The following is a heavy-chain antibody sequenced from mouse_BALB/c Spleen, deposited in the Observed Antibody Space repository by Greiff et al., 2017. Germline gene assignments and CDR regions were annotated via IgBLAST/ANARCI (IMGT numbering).Heavy chain of an antibody. Sequence: EVKLVESGGGLVQPGGSRKLSCAASGFTFSSFGMHWVRQAPEKGLEWVAYISSGSSTIYYADTVKGRFTISRDNPKNTLCLQMTSLRSEDTAVYYCARPYDGDYVPYAMDYWGQGTSVTVSS. V-gene: IGHV5-17*02. D-gene: IGHD2-3*01. CDR1: GFTFSSFG. CDR2: ISSGSSTI. CDR3: ARPYDGDYVPYAMDY. J-gene: IGHJ4*01.